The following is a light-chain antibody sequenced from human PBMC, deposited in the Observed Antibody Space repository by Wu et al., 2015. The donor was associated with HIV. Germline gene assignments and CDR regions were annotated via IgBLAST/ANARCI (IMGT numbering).Light chain of an antibody. CDR2: LHP. Sequence: RASQSRXQQPLSLVPSXKPRARRPTAPQSMLHPVGPPGIPDRFSGSGSGTDFTLTISRVEPEDFAVYYCQQYGSSPPWTFGQGTKVEI. CDR1: QSRXQQP. V-gene: IGKV3-20*01. CDR3: QQYGSSPPWT. J-gene: IGKJ1*01.